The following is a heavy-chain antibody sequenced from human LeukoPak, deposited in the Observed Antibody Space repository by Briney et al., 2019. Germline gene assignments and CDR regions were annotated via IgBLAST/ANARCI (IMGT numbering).Heavy chain of an antibody. CDR1: GFTFSSYS. V-gene: IGHV3-21*04. Sequence: GGSLRLSCAASGFTFSSYSMNWVRQAPGKGLEWVSSISSSSSYIYYADSVKGRFTISRDNAKNSLYLQMNSLRAEDTAVYYCARLYSSGWYTGYWGQGTLVTVSS. CDR2: ISSSSSYI. J-gene: IGHJ4*02. CDR3: ARLYSSGWYTGY. D-gene: IGHD6-19*01.